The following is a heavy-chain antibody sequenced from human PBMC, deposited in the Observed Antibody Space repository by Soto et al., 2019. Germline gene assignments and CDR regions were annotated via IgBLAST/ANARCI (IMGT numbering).Heavy chain of an antibody. V-gene: IGHV3-23*01. CDR2: ISGSGGST. Sequence: EVQLLESGGGLVQPGGSLRLSCAASGFTFSSYAMSWVRQAPGKGLEWVSAISGSGGSTYYADSVKGRFTISRDNSKNTLYLQMNSLRAEDTAVYYCAKTPPARTYYYYGMDVWGQGTTVTVSS. J-gene: IGHJ6*02. CDR3: AKTPPARTYYYYGMDV. CDR1: GFTFSSYA.